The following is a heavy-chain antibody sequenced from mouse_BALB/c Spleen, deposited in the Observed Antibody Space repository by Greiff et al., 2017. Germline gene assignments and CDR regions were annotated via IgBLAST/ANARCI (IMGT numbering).Heavy chain of an antibody. D-gene: IGHD2-4*01. CDR3: ARIANYYDYDGGYAMDY. CDR2: IWWNDDK. CDR1: GFSLSTSGMS. V-gene: IGHV8-8*01. Sequence: QVTLKVSGPGILQPSQTLSLTCSFSGFSLSTSGMSVGWIRQPSGKGLEWLAHIWWNDDKYYNPALKSRLTISKDTSNNQVFLKIASVVTADTATYYCARIANYYDYDGGYAMDYWGQGTSVTVSS. J-gene: IGHJ4*01.